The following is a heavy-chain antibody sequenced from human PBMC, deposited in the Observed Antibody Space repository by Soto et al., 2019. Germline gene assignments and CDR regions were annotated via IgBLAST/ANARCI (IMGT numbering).Heavy chain of an antibody. D-gene: IGHD6-19*01. CDR2: IKQDGSEK. J-gene: IGHJ4*02. CDR1: GFTFSSYW. V-gene: IGHV3-7*01. CDR3: ARASLGVVAGTYYFDY. Sequence: GGSLRLSCAASGFTFSSYWMSWVRQAPGKGLEWVANIKQDGSEKYYVDSVKGRFTISRDNAKNSLYLQMNSLRAEDTAVYYCARASLGVVAGTYYFDYWGQGTLVTVSS.